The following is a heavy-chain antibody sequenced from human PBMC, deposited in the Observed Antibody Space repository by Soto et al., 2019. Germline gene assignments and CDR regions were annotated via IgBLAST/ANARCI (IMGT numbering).Heavy chain of an antibody. CDR2: IYYSGST. CDR1: GGSISSYY. CDR3: ARALYYGSGSYYRIRAWFDP. D-gene: IGHD3-10*01. V-gene: IGHV4-59*01. Sequence: QVQLQESGPGLVKPSETLSLTCTVSGGSISSYYWSWIRQPPGKGLEWIGYIYYSGSTNYNPSLNVRVTISVDTSKYQFSLKLCSVTAADTAVYYWARALYYGSGSYYRIRAWFDPWGQGTLVTVSS. J-gene: IGHJ5*02.